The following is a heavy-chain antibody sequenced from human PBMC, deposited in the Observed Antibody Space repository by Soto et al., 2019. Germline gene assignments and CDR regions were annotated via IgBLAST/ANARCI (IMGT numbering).Heavy chain of an antibody. V-gene: IGHV1-69*02. D-gene: IGHD1-26*01. CDR2: IIPILGIA. Sequence: QVQLVQSGAEVKKPGSSVKVSCKASGGTFSSYTISWVRQAPGQGLEWMGRIIPILGIANYAQKFQGRVKITADKATSTAYMELSSLRSEDTAVYYCARLGRARYFDLWGRGPLVTVSS. J-gene: IGHJ2*01. CDR1: GGTFSSYT. CDR3: ARLGRARYFDL.